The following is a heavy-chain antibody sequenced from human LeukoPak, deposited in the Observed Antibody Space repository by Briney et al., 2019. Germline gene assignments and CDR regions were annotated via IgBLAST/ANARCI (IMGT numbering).Heavy chain of an antibody. Sequence: GGSLRLSCAASGFTVSSNYMSWVRQAPGKGLEWVSVIYSGGSTYYADSVKGRFTISRDNSKNTLYLQMNSLRAEDTAVHYCARDIYSYGWGWFDPWGQGTLVTASS. J-gene: IGHJ5*02. D-gene: IGHD5-18*01. CDR3: ARDIYSYGWGWFDP. CDR1: GFTVSSNY. CDR2: IYSGGST. V-gene: IGHV3-66*02.